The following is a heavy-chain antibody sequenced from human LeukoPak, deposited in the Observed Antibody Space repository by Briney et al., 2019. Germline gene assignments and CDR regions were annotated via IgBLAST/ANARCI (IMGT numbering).Heavy chain of an antibody. CDR1: GDSISSYY. Sequence: PSETLSLTCTVSGDSISSYYWSWIRQPPGKGLEWIGYIYYSGSTNYNPSLKSRVTISVDTSKNQFSLKLSSVTAADTAVFYCARLIGGVGYFDLWGRGTLVTVSS. CDR2: IYYSGST. CDR3: ARLIGGVGYFDL. J-gene: IGHJ2*01. V-gene: IGHV4-59*08.